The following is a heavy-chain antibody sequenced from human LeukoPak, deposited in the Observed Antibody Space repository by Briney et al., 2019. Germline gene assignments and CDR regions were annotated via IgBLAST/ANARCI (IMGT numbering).Heavy chain of an antibody. Sequence: ASVKVSCKVSGYTLTELSMHWVRQAPGKGHEWMGGFDPEDGETIYAQKFQGRVTMTEDTSTDTAYMELSSLRSEDTAVYYCATDPYGGNIPFDYWGQGTLVTVSS. CDR1: GYTLTELS. CDR3: ATDPYGGNIPFDY. CDR2: FDPEDGET. J-gene: IGHJ4*02. D-gene: IGHD4-23*01. V-gene: IGHV1-24*01.